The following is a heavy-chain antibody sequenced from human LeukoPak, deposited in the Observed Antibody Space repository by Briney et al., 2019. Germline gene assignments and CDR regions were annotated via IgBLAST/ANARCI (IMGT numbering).Heavy chain of an antibody. CDR2: ISYDGSNT. Sequence: GGSLRLSCAASGFTFSSYGMHWVRQAPGKGLEWVAVISYDGSNTYYPDSVKGRFTISRDNSKNTLYLQMNSLRAEDTAVYYCAKAYDYGAHTVNFDYWGQGTLVTVSS. CDR3: AKAYDYGAHTVNFDY. D-gene: IGHD4-17*01. J-gene: IGHJ4*02. CDR1: GFTFSSYG. V-gene: IGHV3-30*18.